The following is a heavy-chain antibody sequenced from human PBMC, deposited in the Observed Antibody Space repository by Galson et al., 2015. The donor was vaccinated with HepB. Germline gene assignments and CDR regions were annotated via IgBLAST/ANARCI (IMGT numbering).Heavy chain of an antibody. CDR2: IKGDGSEE. J-gene: IGHJ6*02. Sequence: SLRLSCAASGFSFSSYWMNWVRQAPGKGLEWVAKIKGDGSEEYYVDSVKGRFTISRDNAKKFLYLQMYSLGVEDTAVYYCAFSSSWYLYDYGMDVWGQGTTVTVSS. CDR1: GFSFSSYW. CDR3: AFSSSWYLYDYGMDV. D-gene: IGHD6-13*01. V-gene: IGHV3-7*03.